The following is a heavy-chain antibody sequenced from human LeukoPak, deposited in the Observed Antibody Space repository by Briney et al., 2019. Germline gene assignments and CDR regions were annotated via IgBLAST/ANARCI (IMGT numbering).Heavy chain of an antibody. J-gene: IGHJ4*02. CDR1: GFSFSDSW. V-gene: IGHV3-7*01. CDR3: ASGNYFDY. Sequence: PGGSLRLSCSASGFSFSDSWMSWVRQAPGKGLECVANIKPDGSEKYYVDSVKGRFTVSRDNAKNSQFLQMNSLRAEDTAVYYCASGNYFDYWGQGTLVTVSS. CDR2: IKPDGSEK.